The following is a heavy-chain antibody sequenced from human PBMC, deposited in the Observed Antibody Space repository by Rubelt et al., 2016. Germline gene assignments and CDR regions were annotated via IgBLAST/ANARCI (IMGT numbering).Heavy chain of an antibody. CDR3: ARGYCSSANCLFNWFDP. CDR1: GYTFTTYG. V-gene: IGHV1-18*01. Sequence: QVQLVQSGAEVKKPGASVKVSCKASGYTFTTYGISWVRQAPGQGLEWMGWIRTYNGNKTYAQKLQGRVTMSTDTSTSTAYMELRSLIFDDTAMYFCARGYCSSANCLFNWFDPWGQGTLVTVSS. J-gene: IGHJ5*02. CDR2: IRTYNGNK. D-gene: IGHD2-2*01.